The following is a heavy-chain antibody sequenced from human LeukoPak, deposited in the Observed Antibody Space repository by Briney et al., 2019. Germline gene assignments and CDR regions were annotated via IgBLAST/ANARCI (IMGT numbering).Heavy chain of an antibody. CDR2: IYSGGST. D-gene: IGHD3-16*01. J-gene: IGHJ4*02. V-gene: IGHV3-66*02. Sequence: PGGSLRLSCAASGFTFSFYSMNWVRQAPGKGLEWVSVIYSGGSTYYADSVKGRFTISRDNSKNTLYLQMNSLRAEDTAVYYCARTRGIYDYVWGSFDYWGQGTLVTVSS. CDR1: GFTFSFYS. CDR3: ARTRGIYDYVWGSFDY.